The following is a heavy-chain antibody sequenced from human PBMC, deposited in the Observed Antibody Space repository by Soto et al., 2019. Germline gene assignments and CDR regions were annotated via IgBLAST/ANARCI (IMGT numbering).Heavy chain of an antibody. J-gene: IGHJ5*02. D-gene: IGHD6-19*01. V-gene: IGHV4-31*03. CDR1: GDSISRGAYY. CDR2: IHSSGSS. CDR3: ASSRKGGWTCDL. Sequence: QVQLQESGPGLVKPSQTLSLTCTVSGDSISRGAYYWSWVRKLPGKGLEWIGYIHSSGSSNYTSSLKSRLTISIDTSENQFSLTLNSVTAADKAVYDCASSRKGGWTCDLWGQGTLVTVSS.